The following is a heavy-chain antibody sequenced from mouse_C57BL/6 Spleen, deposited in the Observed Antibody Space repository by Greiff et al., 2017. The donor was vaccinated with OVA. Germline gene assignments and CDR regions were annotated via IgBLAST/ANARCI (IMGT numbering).Heavy chain of an antibody. CDR3: ASGKLLRFAMDY. Sequence: QVQLQQPGTELVKPGASVKLSCKASGYTFTSYWMHWVKQRPGQGLEWIGNINPRNGGTNYNEKFKSKATLTVDKSSSTAYMQLSSLTSEDSAVYYCASGKLLRFAMDYWGQGTSVTVSS. V-gene: IGHV1-53*01. J-gene: IGHJ4*01. CDR1: GYTFTSYW. D-gene: IGHD1-1*01. CDR2: INPRNGGT.